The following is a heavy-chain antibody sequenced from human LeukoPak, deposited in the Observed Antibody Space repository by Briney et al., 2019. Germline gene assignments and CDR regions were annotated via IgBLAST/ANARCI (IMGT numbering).Heavy chain of an antibody. J-gene: IGHJ5*02. CDR3: ARDRRFDYAFDP. V-gene: IGHV3-30*04. D-gene: IGHD4/OR15-4a*01. CDR1: GFTFSSYA. CDR2: VSYDGSNK. Sequence: GGSLRHSCAASGFTFSSYAMHWVRQAPGKGLEWVAVVSYDGSNKYYADSVKGRFTISRDNSKNTLYLQMNSLRPEDTAVYYCARDRRFDYAFDPWGQGTLVTVSS.